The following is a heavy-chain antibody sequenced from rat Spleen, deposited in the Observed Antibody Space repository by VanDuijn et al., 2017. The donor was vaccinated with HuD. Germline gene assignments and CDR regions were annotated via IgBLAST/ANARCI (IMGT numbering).Heavy chain of an antibody. CDR1: GFTFSNYY. CDR2: ISTGGGIT. J-gene: IGHJ2*01. CDR3: TTDTFYDGTYYPGGFDY. D-gene: IGHD1-12*02. V-gene: IGHV5-27*01. Sequence: EVQLVESGGGLVQPGRSLKLSCAASGFTFSNYYMAWVRQAPTTGLECVAYISTGGGITYYRDSVKGRFTISRDNAKNTLYLQMDSLRSEDTATYYCTTDTFYDGTYYPGGFDYWGQGVMVTVSS.